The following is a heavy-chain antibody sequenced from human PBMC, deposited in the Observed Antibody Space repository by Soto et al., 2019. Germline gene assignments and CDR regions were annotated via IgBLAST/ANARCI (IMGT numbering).Heavy chain of an antibody. D-gene: IGHD5-12*01. V-gene: IGHV1-18*01. Sequence: QVHLVQSGVEVKTPGASVKVSCQASGYTFFTYDISWVRQAPGQGLEWMGWISTYSGDTKYAQKFQGRVTMTTDTCTTTAYLELRSLSSDDTAVYYCARHHGPTTSENWFDPWGQGTLVTVYS. J-gene: IGHJ5*02. CDR1: GYTFFTYD. CDR3: ARHHGPTTSENWFDP. CDR2: ISTYSGDT.